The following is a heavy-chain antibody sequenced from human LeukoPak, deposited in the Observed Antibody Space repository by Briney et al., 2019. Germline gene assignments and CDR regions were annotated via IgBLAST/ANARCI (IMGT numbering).Heavy chain of an antibody. V-gene: IGHV4-61*01. D-gene: IGHD1-1*01. CDR2: IYYSGST. Sequence: PSETLSLTCTVSGGSVSSGSYYWSWIRQPPGKGLEWIGYIYYSGSTNYNPSLKSRVTISVDTSKNQFSLKLSSVTAADTAVYYCARGPQRPSVHLGYSYERYYYGMDVWGQGTTVTVSS. CDR1: GGSVSSGSYY. CDR3: ARGPQRPSVHLGYSYERYYYGMDV. J-gene: IGHJ6*02.